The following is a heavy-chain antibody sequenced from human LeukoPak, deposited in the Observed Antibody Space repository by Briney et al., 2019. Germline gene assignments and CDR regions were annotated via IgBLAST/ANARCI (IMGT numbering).Heavy chain of an antibody. J-gene: IGHJ5*02. D-gene: IGHD1-26*01. V-gene: IGHV2-5*02. CDR2: IYWDDDK. CDR3: AHRLRSRGWFDP. Sequence: SSPTLVKPTQTLTLTCTFSGFSLSTSGVSVGWIRQPPVQAREPLPLIYWDDDKRYSPSLKSRLTITKDTSKNQVVLTMTNMDTVDTATYYCAHRLRSRGWFDPWGQGTLVTV. CDR1: GFSLSTSGVS.